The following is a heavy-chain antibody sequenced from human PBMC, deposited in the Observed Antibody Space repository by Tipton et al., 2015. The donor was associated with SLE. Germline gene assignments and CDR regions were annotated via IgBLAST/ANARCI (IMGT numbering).Heavy chain of an antibody. CDR3: ARGGMVRGVIDY. Sequence: SRITMSVDTSKNQFYLKLSSVTAADTAVYYCARGGMVRGVIDYWGQGTLVTVSS. V-gene: IGHV4-55*01. D-gene: IGHD3-10*01. J-gene: IGHJ4*02.